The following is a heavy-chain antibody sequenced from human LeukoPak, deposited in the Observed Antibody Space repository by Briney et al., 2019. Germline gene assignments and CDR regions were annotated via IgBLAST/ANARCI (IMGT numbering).Heavy chain of an antibody. V-gene: IGHV4-59*01. D-gene: IGHD6-19*01. J-gene: IGHJ3*02. CDR1: GGSIRSYY. CDR2: IYYSGST. Sequence: SETLSLTCTVSGGSIRSYYWSWIRQPPGKGLEWIGYIYYSGSTNYNPSLKSRVTISVDTSKNQFSLKLSSVTAADTAVYYCAREYSSGWHDAFDIWGQGTMVTVSS. CDR3: AREYSSGWHDAFDI.